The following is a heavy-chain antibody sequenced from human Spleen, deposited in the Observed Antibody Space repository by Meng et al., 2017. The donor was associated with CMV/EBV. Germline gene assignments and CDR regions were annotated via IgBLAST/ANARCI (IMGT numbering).Heavy chain of an antibody. Sequence: QQGGAGLLKPSENRSLTCAVYVGSFNGYYWSWIRQPPGKGMEWIGEINHSGSTNYNPSLKSRVTISVDTSKNQFSLKLSSVTAADTAVYYCASLRGDYCSSTSCYVDPWGQGTLVTVSS. CDR2: INHSGST. J-gene: IGHJ5*02. D-gene: IGHD2-2*01. CDR1: VGSFNGYY. V-gene: IGHV4-34*01. CDR3: ASLRGDYCSSTSCYVDP.